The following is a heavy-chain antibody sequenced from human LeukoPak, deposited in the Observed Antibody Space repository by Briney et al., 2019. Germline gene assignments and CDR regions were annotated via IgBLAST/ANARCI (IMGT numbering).Heavy chain of an antibody. D-gene: IGHD6-13*01. J-gene: IGHJ3*02. V-gene: IGHV3-49*03. Sequence: GGSLRLSCTASGFTFGDYAMSWFRQAPGKGLEWVGFIRSKAYGGTTEYAASVKGRFTISRDDSKSIAYLQMNSLKTEDTAVYYCTGAYSSSWYRGAFDIWGQGTMVTVSS. CDR1: GFTFGDYA. CDR2: IRSKAYGGTT. CDR3: TGAYSSSWYRGAFDI.